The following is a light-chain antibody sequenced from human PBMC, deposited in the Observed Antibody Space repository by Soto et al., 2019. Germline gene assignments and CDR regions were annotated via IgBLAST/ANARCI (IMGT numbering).Light chain of an antibody. J-gene: IGKJ4*01. Sequence: EIVLTQSPATLSLSPGERATLSCRASQSVSSYLAWYQQKPGQAPRLLIYDASNRATGIPVRFSGSGSGTDFTLTISSLEPEDFADYYCQQRSTWPLTFGGGTKVEI. CDR2: DAS. CDR1: QSVSSY. V-gene: IGKV3-11*01. CDR3: QQRSTWPLT.